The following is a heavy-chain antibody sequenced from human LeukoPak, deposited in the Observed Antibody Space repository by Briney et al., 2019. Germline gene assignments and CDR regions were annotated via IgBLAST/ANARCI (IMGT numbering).Heavy chain of an antibody. CDR3: ASVPDAYDSSGYYSRY. V-gene: IGHV3-21*01. CDR1: GDSLSSNN. J-gene: IGHJ4*02. D-gene: IGHD3-22*01. CDR2: ISSSSSYI. Sequence: ETLSLTCAVSGDSLSSNNWWSWVRQAPGKGLEWVSSISSSSSYIYYADSVKGRFTISRDNAKNSLYLQMNSLRAEDTAVYYCASVPDAYDSSGYYSRYWGQGTLVTVSS.